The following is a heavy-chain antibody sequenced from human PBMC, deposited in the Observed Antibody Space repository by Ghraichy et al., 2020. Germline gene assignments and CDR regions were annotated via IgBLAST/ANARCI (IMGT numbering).Heavy chain of an antibody. CDR2: IYYSGST. V-gene: IGHV4-61*01. CDR3: ARDSRLVVPAAMSYYYYGMDV. J-gene: IGHJ6*02. D-gene: IGHD2-2*01. Sequence: GSLRLSCTVSGGSVSSGSYYWSWIRQPPGKGLEWIGYIYYSGSTNYNPSLKSRVTISVDTSKNQFSLKLSSVTAADTAVYYCARDSRLVVPAAMSYYYYGMDVWGQGTTVTVSS. CDR1: GGSVSSGSYY.